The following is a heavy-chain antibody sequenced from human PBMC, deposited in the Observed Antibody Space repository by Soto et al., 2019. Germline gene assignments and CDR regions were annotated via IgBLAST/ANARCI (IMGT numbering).Heavy chain of an antibody. D-gene: IGHD4-17*01. J-gene: IGHJ5*02. CDR3: ARGGVTTSLSWRFDP. CDR1: GYSFTSYW. Sequence: PGESLKISSKGSGYSFTSYWIGWVRQMPGKGLEWMGIIYPGDSDTRYSPSFQGQVTISADKSISTAYLQWSSLKASDTAMYYCARGGVTTSLSWRFDPWGQGTLVTVSS. CDR2: IYPGDSDT. V-gene: IGHV5-51*01.